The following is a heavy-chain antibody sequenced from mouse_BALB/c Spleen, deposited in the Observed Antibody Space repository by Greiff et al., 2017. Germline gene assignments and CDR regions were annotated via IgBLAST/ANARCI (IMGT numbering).Heavy chain of an antibody. V-gene: IGHV3-2*02. Sequence: EVKLMESGPGLVKPSQSLSLTCTVTGYSITSDYAWNWIRQFPGNKLEWMGYISYSGSTSYNPSLKSRISITRDTSKNQFFLQLNSVTTEDTATYYCARGRPPAYWGQGTTLTVSS. CDR1: GYSITSDYA. CDR3: ARGRPPAY. J-gene: IGHJ2*01. CDR2: ISYSGST.